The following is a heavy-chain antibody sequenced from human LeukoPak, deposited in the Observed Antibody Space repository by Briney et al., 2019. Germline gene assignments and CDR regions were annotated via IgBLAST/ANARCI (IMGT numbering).Heavy chain of an antibody. CDR1: GLTFSSCW. V-gene: IGHV3-74*01. CDR3: ARRSI. Sequence: PGGSLRLSCAASGLTFSSCWMHWVRQAPGKGLVWVSRIKTDGSSTSYADSVKGRFTISRDNAKNMLYLQMNSLRAEDTAVYYCARRSIWGQGTLVTVSS. J-gene: IGHJ4*02. CDR2: IKTDGSST.